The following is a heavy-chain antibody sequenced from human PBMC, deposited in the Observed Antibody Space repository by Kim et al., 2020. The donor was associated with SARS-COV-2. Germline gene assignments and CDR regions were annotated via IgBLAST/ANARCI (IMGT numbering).Heavy chain of an antibody. CDR2: IYYSGST. D-gene: IGHD2-2*01. J-gene: IGHJ4*02. Sequence: SETLSLTCTVSGGSISSSSYYWGWIRQPPGKGLEWIGSIYYSGSTYYNPSLKSRVTISVDTSKNQFSLKLSSVTAADTAVYYCAREHMIVVVPDAMDFDYGGQGTLVTVSS. CDR3: AREHMIVVVPDAMDFDY. CDR1: GGSISSSSYY. V-gene: IGHV4-39*07.